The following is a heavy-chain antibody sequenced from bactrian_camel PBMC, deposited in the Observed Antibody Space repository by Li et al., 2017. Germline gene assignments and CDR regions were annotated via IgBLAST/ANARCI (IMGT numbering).Heavy chain of an antibody. CDR2: IDRAGTT. J-gene: IGHJ4*01. Sequence: HVQLVESGGGSVQAGGSLKLSCEASISTSNSAVGWDRQPPGEQRGWVAAIDRAGTTSYAASVKGRFTITRNNAKNTTVYLQMDNLQPEDTAMYYCATKIGGWTLDSSRLPNWGQESQVT. CDR3: ATKIGGWTLDSSRLPN. D-gene: IGHD1*01. V-gene: IGHV3S53*01. CDR1: ISTSNSA.